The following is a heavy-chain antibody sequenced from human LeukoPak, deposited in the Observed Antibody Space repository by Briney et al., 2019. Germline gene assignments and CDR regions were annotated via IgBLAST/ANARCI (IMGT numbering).Heavy chain of an antibody. CDR1: GFTFSSYW. Sequence: GGPLRLSCAASGFTFSSYWMSWVRQAPGKGLEWVANIKQGGSEKYYVDSVKGRFTISRDNAENSLYLQMNSLRAEDTAVYYCARDGYVSGSHDYWGQGTLVTASS. J-gene: IGHJ4*02. V-gene: IGHV3-7*01. CDR3: ARDGYVSGSHDY. CDR2: IKQGGSEK. D-gene: IGHD3-10*01.